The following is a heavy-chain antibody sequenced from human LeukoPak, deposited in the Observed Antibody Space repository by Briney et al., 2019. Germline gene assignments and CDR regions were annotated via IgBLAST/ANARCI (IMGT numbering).Heavy chain of an antibody. V-gene: IGHV3-49*05. Sequence: NPGGSLRLSCAASGFTFSDYYMSWIRQAPGKGLEWVGFIRTKAFGGTPEYAASVKGRFTISRDDSKSIVYLQMNSLKTEDTAVYYCTRDGFGTVATGRYFDYWGQGTLVTVSS. J-gene: IGHJ4*02. CDR2: IRTKAFGGTP. CDR3: TRDGFGTVATGRYFDY. CDR1: GFTFSDYY. D-gene: IGHD1-26*01.